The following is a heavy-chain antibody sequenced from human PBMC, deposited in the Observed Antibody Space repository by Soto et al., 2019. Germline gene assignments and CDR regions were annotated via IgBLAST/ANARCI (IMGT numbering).Heavy chain of an antibody. CDR1: GFSLTTSGVG. J-gene: IGHJ4*02. CDR2: LYWDDDK. V-gene: IGHV2-5*02. D-gene: IGHD3-3*01. CDR3: AHRVLRTVFGLVTTTAIYFDF. Sequence: QITLNESGPPVVRPTETLTLTCRFSGFSLTTSGVGVGWIRQSPGKAPEWLALLYWDDDKRYSASLTSRLTINKDTSKNQVVLTVSDLDPTDTATYYCAHRVLRTVFGLVTTTAIYFDFWGQGTPVAVAS.